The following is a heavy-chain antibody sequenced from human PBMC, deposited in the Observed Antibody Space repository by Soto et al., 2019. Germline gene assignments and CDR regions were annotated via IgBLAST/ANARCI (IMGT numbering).Heavy chain of an antibody. CDR3: ASLRELVVVAAIDSNWFDP. V-gene: IGHV4-39*01. CDR1: GGSISSSSYY. CDR2: IYYSGST. D-gene: IGHD2-15*01. J-gene: IGHJ5*02. Sequence: SETLSLTCTVSGGSISSSSYYWGWIRQPPGKGLEWIGSIYYSGSTYYNPSLKSRVTISVDTSKNQFSLKLSSVTAADTAVYYCASLRELVVVAAIDSNWFDPWGQGTLVTVSS.